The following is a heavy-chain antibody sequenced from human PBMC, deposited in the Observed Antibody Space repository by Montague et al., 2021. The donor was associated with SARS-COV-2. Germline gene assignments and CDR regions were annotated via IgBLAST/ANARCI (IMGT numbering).Heavy chain of an antibody. Sequence: SETLSLTCTVSGGSISGYYWSWIRQPPGKGLEWIGYIYYSGSTNYNPSLKSRVTISVDTSKNQFSLKLSSVTAADTAVYYCARGPRAFDIWGQGTMVTVSS. CDR1: GGSISGYY. V-gene: IGHV4-59*01. CDR3: ARGPRAFDI. J-gene: IGHJ3*02. CDR2: IYYSGST.